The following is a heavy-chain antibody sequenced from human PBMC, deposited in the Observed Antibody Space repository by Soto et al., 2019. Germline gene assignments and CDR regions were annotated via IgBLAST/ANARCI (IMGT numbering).Heavy chain of an antibody. CDR2: ISAYNGNT. Sequence: ASVKVSCKASGYTFTSYGISWVRQAPGQGLEWMGWISAYNGNTNYAQKLQGRVTMTTDTSTSTANMELRSLRSDDTAVYYCPTYRRTYYYYSGMDVWGQGTTVTVSS. D-gene: IGHD3-16*02. CDR3: PTYRRTYYYYSGMDV. V-gene: IGHV1-18*01. J-gene: IGHJ6*02. CDR1: GYTFTSYG.